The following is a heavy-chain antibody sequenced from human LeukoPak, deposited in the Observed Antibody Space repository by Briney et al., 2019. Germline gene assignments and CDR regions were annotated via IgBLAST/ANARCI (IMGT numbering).Heavy chain of an antibody. CDR3: AKDSFSGWHHGTYNWFDP. V-gene: IGHV3-30*18. Sequence: GRSLRLSCAASGFTLSSYGMHWVRQAPGKGLEWVAVISYDGSNKYYADSVKGRFTISRDNSKNTLYLQMNSLRAEDTAVYYCAKDSFSGWHHGTYNWFDPWGQGTLVTVSS. CDR1: GFTLSSYG. CDR2: ISYDGSNK. D-gene: IGHD6-19*01. J-gene: IGHJ5*02.